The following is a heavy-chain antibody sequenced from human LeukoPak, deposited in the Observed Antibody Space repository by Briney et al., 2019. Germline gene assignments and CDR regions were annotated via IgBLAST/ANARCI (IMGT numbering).Heavy chain of an antibody. J-gene: IGHJ4*02. CDR3: AREGSSYGYRHFDY. Sequence: SQTLSLTCTVSGGSISSGDYYWSWIRQPPWKGLEWIGYIYYNGSTYYNPSLKSRVTISVDTSKNQFSLKLSSVTAADTAVYYCAREGSSYGYRHFDYWGQGTLVTVSS. CDR2: IYYNGST. CDR1: GGSISSGDYY. V-gene: IGHV4-30-4*08. D-gene: IGHD5-18*01.